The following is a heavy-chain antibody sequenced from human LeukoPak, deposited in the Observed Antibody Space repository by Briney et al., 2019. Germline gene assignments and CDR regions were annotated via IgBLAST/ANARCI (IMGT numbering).Heavy chain of an antibody. CDR1: GFTFDSYW. J-gene: IGHJ5*02. D-gene: IGHD3-3*01. Sequence: GGSLRLSCAASGFTFDSYWMIWVRQAPGKGLEWVANINQDGSEKYYVDSVKGRFTIPRDNAKNSLYLQMNSLRAEDTAVYYCARGVAGGITVFGVVVGNWFDPWGQGTLVTVSS. CDR3: ARGVAGGITVFGVVVGNWFDP. CDR2: INQDGSEK. V-gene: IGHV3-7*01.